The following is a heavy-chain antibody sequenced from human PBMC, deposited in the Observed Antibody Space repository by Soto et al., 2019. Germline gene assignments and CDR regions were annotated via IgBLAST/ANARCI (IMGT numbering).Heavy chain of an antibody. V-gene: IGHV3-15*07. CDR2: IKSKTDGGTT. J-gene: IGHJ6*02. CDR3: TTGAFQYSSGWYGYYYGMDV. D-gene: IGHD6-19*01. CDR1: GFTFSNAW. Sequence: EVQLVESGGGLVKPGGSLRLSCAASGFTFSNAWMNWVRQAPGKGLEWVGRIKSKTDGGTTDYAAPVKGRFTISRDDSKNTLYLQMNSLKTEDTAVYYCTTGAFQYSSGWYGYYYGMDVWGQGTTVTVSS.